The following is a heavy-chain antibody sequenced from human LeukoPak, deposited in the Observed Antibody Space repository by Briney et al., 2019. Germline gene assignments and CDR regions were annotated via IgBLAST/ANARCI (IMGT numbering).Heavy chain of an antibody. Sequence: GGSLRLSCAASGFTFSTYAMSWVRQAPGKGLEWVAVISYDGSNKYYADSVKGRFSISRDNSKNTLYLQMNSLRTDDTAVYYCARNGIYQLHWVWFDPWGQGTLVTVSS. V-gene: IGHV3-30-3*01. D-gene: IGHD2-2*01. J-gene: IGHJ5*02. CDR1: GFTFSTYA. CDR3: ARNGIYQLHWVWFDP. CDR2: ISYDGSNK.